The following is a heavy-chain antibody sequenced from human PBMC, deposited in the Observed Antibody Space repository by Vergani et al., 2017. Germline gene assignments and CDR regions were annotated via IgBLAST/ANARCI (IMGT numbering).Heavy chain of an antibody. D-gene: IGHD3-9*01. J-gene: IGHJ4*02. CDR1: GYTFTDYY. Sequence: VQLVQSGAEVKKPGASVKVSCKVSGYTFTDYYMHWVQQAPGKGLEWMGLVDPEDGETIYAEKFQGRVTITADTSTDTAYMKLSSVTAADTAVYYCARSPIFYDILTGNQAFDYWGQGTLVTVSS. V-gene: IGHV1-69-2*01. CDR3: ARSPIFYDILTGNQAFDY. CDR2: VDPEDGET.